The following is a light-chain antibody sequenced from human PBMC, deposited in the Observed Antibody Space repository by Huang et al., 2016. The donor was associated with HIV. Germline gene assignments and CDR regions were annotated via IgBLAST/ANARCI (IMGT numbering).Light chain of an antibody. CDR1: QGISNS. Sequence: DIQMTQSPSSLSPSVGDRVTITCRASQGISNSLAWYQQKPGKAPKLLRHSTSRLESGVPSRFSGSGAGTDYTLTISSLQPEDFATYYCQQYYSTPTFGQGTKVEIK. CDR2: STS. J-gene: IGKJ1*01. V-gene: IGKV1-NL1*01. CDR3: QQYYSTPT.